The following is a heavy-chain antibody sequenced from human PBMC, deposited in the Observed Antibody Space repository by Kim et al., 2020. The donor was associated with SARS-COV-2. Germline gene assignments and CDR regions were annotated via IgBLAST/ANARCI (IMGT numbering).Heavy chain of an antibody. CDR1: GFTFSSYA. J-gene: IGHJ4*02. V-gene: IGHV3-23*01. CDR3: AKYSSTWYEDC. Sequence: GGSLRLSCAASGFTFSSYAMTWVRQAPGKGLEWVSAISSSVANTFYADSVKGRFTISRDNSKNTLYLQMDSLRAEDTAIYYCAKYSSTWYEDCWGQGTLVTVSS. CDR2: ISSSVANT. D-gene: IGHD6-13*01.